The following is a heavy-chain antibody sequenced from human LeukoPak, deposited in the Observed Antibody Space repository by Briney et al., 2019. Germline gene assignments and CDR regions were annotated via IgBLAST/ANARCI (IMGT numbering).Heavy chain of an antibody. J-gene: IGHJ4*02. CDR3: EKVFGSYYFDC. Sequence: PGGSLRHACAASGFTFSSYAMSWVSQAPGKGLEWVSTVSAGGVSTYYADSVKGRFTISRDNSKTTLYLQMNSLRAEDTAVYYCEKVFGSYYFDCWGQGTLVTVSS. CDR1: GFTFSSYA. CDR2: VSAGGVST. D-gene: IGHD3-10*01. V-gene: IGHV3-23*01.